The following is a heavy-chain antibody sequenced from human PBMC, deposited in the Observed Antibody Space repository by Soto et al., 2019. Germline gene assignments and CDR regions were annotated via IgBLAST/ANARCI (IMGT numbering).Heavy chain of an antibody. J-gene: IGHJ4*02. CDR1: GFTLSDYT. CDR2: ISSSGSYR. Sequence: VGSLRLSCAASGFTLSDYTMNWVRQAPGKGLEWVSSISSSGSYRYYSDSVKGRFTTSRDSAKNSLYLQMNSLRAEDTAVYYCARDHYYDTSGYYHDFDLWGQGTLVTVSS. CDR3: ARDHYYDTSGYYHDFDL. D-gene: IGHD3-22*01. V-gene: IGHV3-21*01.